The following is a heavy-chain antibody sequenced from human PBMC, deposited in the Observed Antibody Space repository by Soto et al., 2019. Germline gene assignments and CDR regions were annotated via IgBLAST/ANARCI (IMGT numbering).Heavy chain of an antibody. CDR1: GESISSGGYY. D-gene: IGHD6-6*01. Sequence: QVQLQESGPGLVKPSQTLSLICTVSGESISSGGYYWSWIRQHPGKGLEWIGYIYDIGSAYYNPSLKSRVSISMDTSKNQFAMRLSSVTAADTAVYYCARASSSSSAIDYWGQGTLITVSS. J-gene: IGHJ4*02. CDR3: ARASSSSSAIDY. V-gene: IGHV4-31*03. CDR2: IYDIGSA.